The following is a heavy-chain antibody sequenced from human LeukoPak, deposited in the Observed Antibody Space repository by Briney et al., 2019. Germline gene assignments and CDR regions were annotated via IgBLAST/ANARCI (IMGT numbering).Heavy chain of an antibody. V-gene: IGHV4-34*01. CDR2: INHSGST. D-gene: IGHD3-22*01. CDR1: GGSFSGYY. Sequence: SETLSLTCAVSGGSFSGYYWSWIRQPPGKGLEWIGEINHSGSTNYNPSLKSRVTISVDTSKNQFSLTLTSLTAADTAVYFCARGPPTDYYDSSGFYYVFDYWGQGTLVTVSS. CDR3: ARGPPTDYYDSSGFYYVFDY. J-gene: IGHJ4*02.